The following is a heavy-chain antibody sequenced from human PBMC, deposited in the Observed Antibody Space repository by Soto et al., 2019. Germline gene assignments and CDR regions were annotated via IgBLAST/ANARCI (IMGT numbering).Heavy chain of an antibody. CDR2: INPSGGST. D-gene: IGHD6-19*01. V-gene: IGHV1-46*01. CDR1: GYAFTSYY. J-gene: IGHJ6*02. Sequence: ASVKVSCKASGYAFTSYYMHWVRQAPGQGLEWMGIINPSGGSTSYAQKFQGWVTMTRDTSISTAYMELSRLRSDDTAVYYCARHGSGWYNYGMDFWGQGTRVTVSS. CDR3: ARHGSGWYNYGMDF.